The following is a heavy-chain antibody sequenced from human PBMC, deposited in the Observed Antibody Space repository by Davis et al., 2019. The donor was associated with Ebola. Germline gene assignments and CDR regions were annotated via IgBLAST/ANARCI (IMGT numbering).Heavy chain of an antibody. D-gene: IGHD6-19*01. V-gene: IGHV4-39*01. CDR2: INHSGST. CDR1: GGSISSSSYY. Sequence: SETLSLTCTVSGGSISSSSYYWGWIRQPPGKGLEWIGEINHSGSTNYNPSLKSRVTISVDTSKNQFSLKLSSVTAADTAVYYCAGPLLEYSSGWSYFDYWGQGILVTVSP. J-gene: IGHJ4*02. CDR3: AGPLLEYSSGWSYFDY.